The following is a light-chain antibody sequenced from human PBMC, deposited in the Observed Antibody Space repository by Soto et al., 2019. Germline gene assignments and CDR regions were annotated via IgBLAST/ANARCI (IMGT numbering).Light chain of an antibody. CDR3: SSYTSGSTRVV. CDR2: DVT. Sequence: QSAQTQPASVSGSPGQSITISCTGTSSDVGGYNYVSWYQQHPGKAPKVMIYDVTKRPSGVSNRFSGSKSGNTASLTISGLQVEDEADYYCSSYTSGSTRVVFGGGTKLTVL. CDR1: SSDVGGYNY. V-gene: IGLV2-14*03. J-gene: IGLJ2*01.